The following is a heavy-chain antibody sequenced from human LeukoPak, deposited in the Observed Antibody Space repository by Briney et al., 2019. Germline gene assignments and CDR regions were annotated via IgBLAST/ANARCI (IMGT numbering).Heavy chain of an antibody. CDR3: AREGGIGSSPP. V-gene: IGHV3-74*01. CDR2: INSGGSNT. Sequence: GGSLRLSCAASGFTFSSYWMHWVRQAPGKGLVWVSRINSGGSNTSYADSVKGRFTISRDNAKNTLYLQMNSLRAEDTAVYYCAREGGIGSSPPWGQGTLVTVSS. D-gene: IGHD6-13*01. J-gene: IGHJ5*02. CDR1: GFTFSSYW.